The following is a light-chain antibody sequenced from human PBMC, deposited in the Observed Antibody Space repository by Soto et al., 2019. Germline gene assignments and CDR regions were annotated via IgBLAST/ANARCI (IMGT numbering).Light chain of an antibody. J-gene: IGLJ3*02. V-gene: IGLV2-14*01. Sequence: QSVLTQPASLSGSPGQSVTISCTATSSAVAGYKYVSWYQQHPGKAPKLIIYDVTYRPSGVSDRFSGSKSGNTASLTISALQAEDEADYYCNSYISVSGRGVFGGGTKVTVL. CDR1: SSAVAGYKY. CDR3: NSYISVSGRGV. CDR2: DVT.